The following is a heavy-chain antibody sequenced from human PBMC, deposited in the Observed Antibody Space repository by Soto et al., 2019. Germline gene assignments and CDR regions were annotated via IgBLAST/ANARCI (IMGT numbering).Heavy chain of an antibody. V-gene: IGHV4-59*01. CDR3: ARDGVEYSSSFPGSPYYYYMDV. D-gene: IGHD6-6*01. Sequence: SETLSLTCTVSGGSISSYYWSWIRQPPGKGLEWIGYIYYSGSTNYNPSLKSRVTISVDTSKNQFSLKLSSVTAADTAVYYCARDGVEYSSSFPGSPYYYYMDVWGKGTTVTVSS. CDR2: IYYSGST. CDR1: GGSISSYY. J-gene: IGHJ6*03.